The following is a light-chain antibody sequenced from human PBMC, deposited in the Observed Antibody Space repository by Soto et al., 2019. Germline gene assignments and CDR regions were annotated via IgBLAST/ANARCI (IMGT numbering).Light chain of an antibody. Sequence: IVLTQSPATLSLSPGETATLSCRASQNIDKYLAWYQQRPGRAPRLLIYDSSNRVSGLPARFRGRGSGTDFTITINNLEKEDFAVYYCQQRFSWTLTFGGGTKVDIK. CDR3: QQRFSWTLT. CDR2: DSS. V-gene: IGKV3-11*01. J-gene: IGKJ4*01. CDR1: QNIDKY.